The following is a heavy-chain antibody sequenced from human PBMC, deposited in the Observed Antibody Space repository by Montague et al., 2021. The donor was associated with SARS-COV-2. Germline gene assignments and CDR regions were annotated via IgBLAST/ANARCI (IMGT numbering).Heavy chain of an antibody. V-gene: IGHV4-39*01. J-gene: IGHJ4*02. D-gene: IGHD6-19*01. CDR2: IYYDGST. CDR1: GDSIRSSSYY. Sequence: SETLSLTCTVAGDSIRSSSYYWGWIRQPPGKGLEWIGSIYYDGSTYYNPSFKSRVTISVDTSKTQFSLKLISVTAADTAVYYCARRCRPAVGSGATDYWGQGTLVTVSS. CDR3: ARRCRPAVGSGATDY.